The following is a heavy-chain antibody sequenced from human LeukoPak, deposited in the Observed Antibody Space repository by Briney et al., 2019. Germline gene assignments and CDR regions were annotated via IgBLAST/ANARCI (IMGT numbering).Heavy chain of an antibody. Sequence: LGGSLRLSCAASGFTFSDYYMSWIRQAPGKGLEWVSYISGSGSTIYYADSVKGRFTISRDNAKNSLYLQMNSLRAEDTAVYYCARVEYCSSTSCYSPKRNYYYYGMDVWGQGTTVTVSS. V-gene: IGHV3-11*01. CDR3: ARVEYCSSTSCYSPKRNYYYYGMDV. D-gene: IGHD2-2*02. CDR2: ISGSGSTI. CDR1: GFTFSDYY. J-gene: IGHJ6*02.